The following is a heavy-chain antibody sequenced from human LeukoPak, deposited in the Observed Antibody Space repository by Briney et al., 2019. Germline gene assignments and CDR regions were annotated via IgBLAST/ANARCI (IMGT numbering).Heavy chain of an antibody. CDR2: ISGSGGST. Sequence: GGSLRLSCAASGFTFSGYAMSWVRQAPGKGLEWVSAISGSGGSTYYADSVKGRFTISRDNSKNTLYLQMNSLRAEDTAVYYCAKGDYGMYYFDYWGQGTLVTVSS. CDR1: GFTFSGYA. V-gene: IGHV3-23*01. CDR3: AKGDYGMYYFDY. D-gene: IGHD4-17*01. J-gene: IGHJ4*02.